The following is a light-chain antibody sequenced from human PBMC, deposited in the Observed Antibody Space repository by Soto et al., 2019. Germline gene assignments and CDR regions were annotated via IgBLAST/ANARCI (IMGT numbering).Light chain of an antibody. CDR1: SSDVGDCNY. V-gene: IGLV2-14*01. CDR3: SSCTSGSTYV. Sequence: SALTQPASVSGSPGQSITISCTGTSSDVGDCNYVCWYQQFPGKAPKLMIYDVSSRPAGVSGRFSGSKSGNTASLTISGLQAEDEADYYCSSCTSGSTYVFGTGTQLTVL. CDR2: DVS. J-gene: IGLJ1*01.